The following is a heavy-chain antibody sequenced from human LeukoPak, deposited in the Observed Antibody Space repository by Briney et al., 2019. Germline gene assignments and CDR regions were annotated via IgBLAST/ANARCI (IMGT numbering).Heavy chain of an antibody. CDR2: IYSGGST. CDR3: AKGGFCSGGSCYLNAFDI. D-gene: IGHD2-15*01. J-gene: IGHJ3*02. V-gene: IGHV3-66*01. Sequence: PGGSLRLSCAASGFTVSSNYMSWVRQAPGKGLEWVSVIYSGGSTYYADSVKGRFTISRDNSKDTLYLQMNSLRAEDTAIYYCAKGGFCSGGSCYLNAFDIWGQGTMVTVSS. CDR1: GFTVSSNY.